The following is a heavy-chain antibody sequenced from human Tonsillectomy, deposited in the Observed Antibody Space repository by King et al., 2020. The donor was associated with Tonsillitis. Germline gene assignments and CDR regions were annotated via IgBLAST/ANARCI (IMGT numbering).Heavy chain of an antibody. Sequence: QLQESGPGLVKPSETLSLTCSVSGYSISSGYYWGWIRQPPGKGLEWIGSIYHSGNTYYNPSLKSRVTISVDTSKNQFSLKLTSVTAADTALYYCARVEYTSSSPSMDYWGQGTLVTVSS. V-gene: IGHV4-38-2*02. CDR1: GYSISSGYY. CDR3: ARVEYTSSSPSMDY. J-gene: IGHJ4*02. CDR2: IYHSGNT. D-gene: IGHD6-6*01.